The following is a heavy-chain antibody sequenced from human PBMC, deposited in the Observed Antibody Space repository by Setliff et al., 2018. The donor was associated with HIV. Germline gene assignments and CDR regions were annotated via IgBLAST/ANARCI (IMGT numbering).Heavy chain of an antibody. CDR3: AREDYYYYGMDV. Sequence: SEPLSLTCTVSGGSISSGSYYWNWIRQPAGKGLEWIGRIYTSGSTNYNPPLKRRVTISVDTSKNQFSLKLSSVTAADTAVYYCAREDYYYYGMDVWGQGTTVTVSS. V-gene: IGHV4-61*02. CDR2: IYTSGST. J-gene: IGHJ6*02. CDR1: GGSISSGSYY.